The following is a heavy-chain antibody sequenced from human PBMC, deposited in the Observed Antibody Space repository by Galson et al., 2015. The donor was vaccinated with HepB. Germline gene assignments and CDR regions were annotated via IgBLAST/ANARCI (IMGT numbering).Heavy chain of an antibody. CDR3: VSAYYYYNYGLDV. V-gene: IGHV3-30*04. Sequence: SLRLSCAASGFNFGDFASDWVRQAPGKGLEWVAVISTDGSNTYYADSVKGRFTISRDNAKNTLYLQMNSLRVEDAAVYYCVSAYYYYNYGLDVWGQGTTVTVSS. J-gene: IGHJ6*02. CDR1: GFNFGDFA. CDR2: ISTDGSNT.